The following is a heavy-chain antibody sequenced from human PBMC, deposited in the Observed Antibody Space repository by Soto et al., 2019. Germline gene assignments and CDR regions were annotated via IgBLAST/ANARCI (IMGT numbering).Heavy chain of an antibody. CDR1: GGSISGYY. Sequence: PETLSLTCTISGGSISGYYWTWIRQSPGKGLEYIGYIYSGNTNYNPSLNSRVTTSVDTSKNQFSLKLSSVTAADTAVYYCARHYAVVLYHFDYWGLGTLVTVSS. CDR3: ARHYAVVLYHFDY. D-gene: IGHD2-15*01. CDR2: IYSGNT. V-gene: IGHV4-59*08. J-gene: IGHJ4*02.